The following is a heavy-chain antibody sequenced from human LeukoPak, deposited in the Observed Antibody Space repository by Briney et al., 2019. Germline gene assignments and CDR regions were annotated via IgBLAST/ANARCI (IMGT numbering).Heavy chain of an antibody. V-gene: IGHV3-9*01. CDR3: AKGLVRYGSSGYRH. D-gene: IGHD3-22*01. Sequence: HPGGSLRLSCAASGFTFDDYAMPWVRHAPGKGLEWVSGISWNSGSIGYADSVKGRFTISRDNAKNSLYLQMNSLRAEDTALYYCAKGLVRYGSSGYRHWGQGTLVTVSS. CDR2: ISWNSGSI. CDR1: GFTFDDYA. J-gene: IGHJ4*02.